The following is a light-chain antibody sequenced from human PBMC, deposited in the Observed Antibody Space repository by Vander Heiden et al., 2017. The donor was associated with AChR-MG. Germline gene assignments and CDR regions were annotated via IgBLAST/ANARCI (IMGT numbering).Light chain of an antibody. V-gene: IGLV3-21*02. CDR1: NIGSKS. CDR2: DDS. J-gene: IGLJ1*01. CDR3: QVWDTSDDVGV. Sequence: SYVMSQPPSVSVAPGETARITCGGNNIGSKSVHWYQQKPGQAPVLVVHDDSDRPSGIPERFSGSHSGNTAALTISRVEAGDEADYYCQVWDTSDDVGVFGTGTKVTV.